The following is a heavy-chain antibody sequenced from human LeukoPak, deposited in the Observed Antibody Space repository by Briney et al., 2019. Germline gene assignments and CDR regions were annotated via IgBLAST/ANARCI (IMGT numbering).Heavy chain of an antibody. J-gene: IGHJ6*02. D-gene: IGHD2-2*01. Sequence: SVKVSCKASGGTFSSYAISWVRQAPGQGLEWMGGIIPIFGTANYAQKFQGRVTITADESTSTAYMELSSLRSEDTAVYYCARESYCSSTSCYSDYYYGMDVWGQGTTVTVSS. CDR1: GGTFSSYA. CDR3: ARESYCSSTSCYSDYYYGMDV. V-gene: IGHV1-69*13. CDR2: IIPIFGTA.